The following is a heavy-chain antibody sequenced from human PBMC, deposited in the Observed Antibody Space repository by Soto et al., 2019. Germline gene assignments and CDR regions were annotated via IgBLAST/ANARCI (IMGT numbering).Heavy chain of an antibody. CDR3: ARDKLPAAGSAYFDY. Sequence: PGGSLRLSCAASGFTVSSNFMSWVRQTPEKGLEWVSIIYSGGGTYYTDSVKGRFTISRDTSKNTLYLQMNSLRAEDTAVYYCARDKLPAAGSAYFDYWGKGTLVTVSS. J-gene: IGHJ4*02. V-gene: IGHV3-53*01. CDR2: IYSGGGT. CDR1: GFTVSSNF. D-gene: IGHD2-2*01.